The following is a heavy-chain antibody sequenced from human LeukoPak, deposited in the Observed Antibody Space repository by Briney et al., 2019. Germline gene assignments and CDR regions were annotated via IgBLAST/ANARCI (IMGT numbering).Heavy chain of an antibody. D-gene: IGHD5-18*01. CDR1: GYTFTSYD. V-gene: IGHV1-8*01. CDR3: ARWLSGIQLWSRWNYYGMDV. J-gene: IGHJ6*02. CDR2: MNPNSGNT. Sequence: ASVKVSCKASGYTFTSYDINWVRQATGQGLEWMGWMNPNSGNTGYAQKFQGRVTMTRNTSISTAYMELSSLRSEDTAVYYCARWLSGIQLWSRWNYYGMDVWGQGTTVTVSS.